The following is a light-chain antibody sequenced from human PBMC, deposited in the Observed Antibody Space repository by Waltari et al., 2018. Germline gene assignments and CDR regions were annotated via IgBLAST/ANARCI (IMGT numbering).Light chain of an antibody. CDR1: QSVGRAW. J-gene: IGKJ1*01. Sequence: EIVLTQSPGTLALSPGERATLSCRASQSVGRAWAWYQQKPGQAPRLIIYDASSRATGISDKYSGSGSGTDFSLTISRVEPEDFAVYFCQMYVRLPVTFGQGTKVEVK. CDR3: QMYVRLPVT. CDR2: DAS. V-gene: IGKV3-20*01.